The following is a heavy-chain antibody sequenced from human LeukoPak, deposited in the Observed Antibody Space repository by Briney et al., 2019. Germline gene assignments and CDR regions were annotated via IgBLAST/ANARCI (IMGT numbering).Heavy chain of an antibody. Sequence: SETLSLTCTVSGGSISSGDYYWSWIRQPPGKGLEWIGYIYYSGSTYYNPSLKSRVTISVDTSKNQFSLKLSSVTAADTAVYYCARQPTRGSGSYGWYWGQGTLVTVSS. V-gene: IGHV4-30-4*01. D-gene: IGHD1-26*01. J-gene: IGHJ4*02. CDR1: GGSISSGDYY. CDR2: IYYSGST. CDR3: ARQPTRGSGSYGWY.